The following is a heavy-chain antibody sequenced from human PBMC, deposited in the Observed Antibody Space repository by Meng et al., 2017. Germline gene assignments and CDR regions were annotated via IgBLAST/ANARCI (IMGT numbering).Heavy chain of an antibody. CDR3: ARSIVATMVFDY. V-gene: IGHV1-2*06. Sequence: VLLGLAGAGVKKPGASVNVSCQASGYTFTGYYMHWGRQAPGQGLEWMGRINPNSGGTNYAQKFQGRVTMTRDTSISTAYMELSRLRSDDTAVYYCARSIVATMVFDYWGQGTLVTVSS. D-gene: IGHD5-12*01. J-gene: IGHJ4*02. CDR2: INPNSGGT. CDR1: GYTFTGYY.